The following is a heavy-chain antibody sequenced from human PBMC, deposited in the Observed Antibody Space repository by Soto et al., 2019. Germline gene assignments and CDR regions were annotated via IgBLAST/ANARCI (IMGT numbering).Heavy chain of an antibody. CDR1: GGSIISGGYS. J-gene: IGHJ5*02. D-gene: IGHD3-10*01. V-gene: IGHV4-30-2*01. Sequence: QLQLQESGSGLVKPSQTLSLTCAVSGGSIISGGYSWSWIRQPPGKGLEWIGYIYHSGSTYYNPSLKSCVTILVVRSKNQFSLKLSSVTAADTAVYYFARYSMVRGQNWFDPWGQGTLVTVSS. CDR3: ARYSMVRGQNWFDP. CDR2: IYHSGST.